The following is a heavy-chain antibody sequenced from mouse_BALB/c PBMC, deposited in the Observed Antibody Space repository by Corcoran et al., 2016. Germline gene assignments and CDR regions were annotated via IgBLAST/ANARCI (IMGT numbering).Heavy chain of an antibody. V-gene: IGHV8-12*01. CDR1: GFSLSTSGMG. D-gene: IGHD1-1*01. J-gene: IGHJ3*01. Sequence: QVTLKGSGPGILQPSQTLSLTCSFSGFSLSTSGMGVSWIRQPSGKGLEWLAHIYWDDDKRYNPSLKSRLTISKDTSSNQVFLKITSVDTADTATYYCARREDYGRTWFAYWGQGTLVTVSA. CDR2: IYWDDDK. CDR3: ARREDYGRTWFAY.